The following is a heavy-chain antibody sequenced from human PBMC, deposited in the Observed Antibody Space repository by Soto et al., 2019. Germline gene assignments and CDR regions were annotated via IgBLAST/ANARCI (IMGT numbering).Heavy chain of an antibody. CDR3: ARDILSGGAYPDY. CDR2: ISSGSSYI. V-gene: IGHV3-21*01. J-gene: IGHJ4*02. Sequence: GGSLRLSCAASGFTFSIYTMNWVRHAPGKGLEWVSSISSGSSYIYYADSVKGRFTISRDNAKNSLFLQMNSLRAEDTAVYYCARDILSGGAYPDYWGQGTKVTVSS. D-gene: IGHD3-10*01. CDR1: GFTFSIYT.